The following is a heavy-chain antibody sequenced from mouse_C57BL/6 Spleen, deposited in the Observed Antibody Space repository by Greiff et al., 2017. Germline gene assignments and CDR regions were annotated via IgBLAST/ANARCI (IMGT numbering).Heavy chain of an antibody. CDR2: IRNKANNHAT. CDR1: GFTFSDAW. Sequence: DVQLQESGGGLVQPGGSMKLSCAASGFTFSDAWMDWVRQSPEKGLEWVAEIRNKANNHATYYAESVKGRFTISRDDSKSSVYLQMNSLRAEDTGIYYCRGGYGNYEYYFDYWGQGTTLTVSS. CDR3: RGGYGNYEYYFDY. D-gene: IGHD2-1*01. J-gene: IGHJ2*01. V-gene: IGHV6-6*01.